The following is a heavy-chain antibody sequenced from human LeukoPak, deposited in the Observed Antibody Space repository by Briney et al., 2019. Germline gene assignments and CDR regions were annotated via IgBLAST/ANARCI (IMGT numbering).Heavy chain of an antibody. CDR2: MNPNSGNT. J-gene: IGHJ6*02. V-gene: IGHV1-8*01. CDR1: GYTFTSYD. CDR3: ARVHCSGGSCYSGSYYYYGMDV. Sequence: GASVKVSCKASGYTFTSYDINWVRQATGQGLEWMGWMNPNSGNTGYAQKFQGRVTMTRNTSISTAYMELSSLRSEDTAVYYCARVHCSGGSCYSGSYYYYGMDVWGQGTTVTVSS. D-gene: IGHD2-15*01.